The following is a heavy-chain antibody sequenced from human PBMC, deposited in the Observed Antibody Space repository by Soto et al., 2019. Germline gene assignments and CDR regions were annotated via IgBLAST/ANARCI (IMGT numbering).Heavy chain of an antibody. CDR1: GCTISSCDYY. CDR3: ARAVRYDSSGYDY. CDR2: IYYSGST. D-gene: IGHD3-22*01. J-gene: IGHJ4*02. Sequence: SDTLSISRPVSGCTISSCDYYWSWIRQPPGKGLEWIGYIYYSGSTYYNPSLKSRVTISVDTSKNQFSLRLSSVTAADTAVYYCARAVRYDSSGYDYWGQGTLVTVYS. V-gene: IGHV4-30-4*02.